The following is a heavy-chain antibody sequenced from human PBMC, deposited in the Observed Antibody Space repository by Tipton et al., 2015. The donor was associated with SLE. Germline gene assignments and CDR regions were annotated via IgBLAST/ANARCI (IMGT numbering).Heavy chain of an antibody. Sequence: TLSLTCAVYGGSFNGYFRTWIRQPPGKGLEWIGEIIHSGVTNYNPSLRSRVTISVDVSKNQVSLKLSSVTAADTAVYYCARVAPAEVFDYWGQGTLVTVSS. J-gene: IGHJ4*02. V-gene: IGHV4-34*12. CDR2: IIHSGVT. D-gene: IGHD2-2*01. CDR1: GGSFNGYF. CDR3: ARVAPAEVFDY.